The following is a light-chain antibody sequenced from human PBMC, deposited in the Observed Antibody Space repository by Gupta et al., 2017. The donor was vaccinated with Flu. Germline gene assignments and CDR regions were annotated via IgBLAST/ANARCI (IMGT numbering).Light chain of an antibody. CDR1: QDIRNE. J-gene: IGKJ1*01. CDR3: LQHKNYPWT. Sequence: PSSLSASVGDRVTITCRASQDIRNELGWYQQQTGRAPKRLIYAASTLQSGVPSRFSGSGSGTEFTLTISSLQPEDFAIYYCLQHKNYPWTFGQGTRVEV. CDR2: AAS. V-gene: IGKV1-17*01.